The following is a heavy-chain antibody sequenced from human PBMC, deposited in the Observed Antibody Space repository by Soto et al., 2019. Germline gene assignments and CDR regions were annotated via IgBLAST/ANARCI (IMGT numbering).Heavy chain of an antibody. Sequence: GGSLRLSCAASGFTFSDYYMSLIRQAPGKGLEWVSYISSSSSYTNYADSGKGRFTISRDNAKNSLYLQMNSLRAEDTAVYYCARFRNGGYSYGKTYYYYYGMDVWGQGTTVTVSS. CDR3: ARFRNGGYSYGKTYYYYYGMDV. CDR1: GFTFSDYY. V-gene: IGHV3-11*06. J-gene: IGHJ6*02. D-gene: IGHD5-18*01. CDR2: ISSSSSYT.